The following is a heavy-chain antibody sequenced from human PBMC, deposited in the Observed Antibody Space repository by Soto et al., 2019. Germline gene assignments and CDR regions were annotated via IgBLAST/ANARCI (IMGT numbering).Heavy chain of an antibody. CDR2: IYYSGST. Sequence: PSETLSLTCTVSGGSISSGGYYWGWIRQHPGKGLEWIGYIYYSGSTYYNPSLKSRVTISVDTSKNQFSLKLSSVTAADTAVYYCARDPRLGIDYWGQGTLVTVSS. D-gene: IGHD7-27*01. CDR1: GGSISSGGYY. V-gene: IGHV4-31*03. CDR3: ARDPRLGIDY. J-gene: IGHJ4*02.